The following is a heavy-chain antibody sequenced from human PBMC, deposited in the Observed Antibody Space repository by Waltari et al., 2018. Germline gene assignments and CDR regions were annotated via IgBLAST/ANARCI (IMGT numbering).Heavy chain of an antibody. J-gene: IGHJ1*01. D-gene: IGHD4-17*01. CDR2: IIPIFGTA. CDR3: AREPGDYGGENEYFQH. Sequence: QVQLVQSGAEVKKPGSSVKVSCTASGGTFSSYAISWVRQAPGQGLEWMGGIIPIFGTANYAQKFQGRVTITADESTSTAYMELSSLRSEDTAVYYCAREPGDYGGENEYFQHWGQGTLVTVSS. V-gene: IGHV1-69*01. CDR1: GGTFSSYA.